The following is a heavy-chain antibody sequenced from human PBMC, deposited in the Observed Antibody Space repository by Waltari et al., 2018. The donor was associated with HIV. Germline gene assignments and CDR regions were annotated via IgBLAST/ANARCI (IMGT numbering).Heavy chain of an antibody. CDR1: GHTLSELS. D-gene: IGHD3-10*01. J-gene: IGHJ6*02. CDR3: ATDFSGMVRAYSYYSLDV. V-gene: IGHV1-24*01. CDR2: FDPKEDDK. Sequence: QVQLVQSGAEVKKPGASVKVSCTVSGHTLSELSMHWVRQVPGKGLEWMGNFDPKEDDKSHTQTFQGRVTRTEDTCTETAYMCLSSLSSGDTAVYYCATDFSGMVRAYSYYSLDVWGQGTTVTVTS.